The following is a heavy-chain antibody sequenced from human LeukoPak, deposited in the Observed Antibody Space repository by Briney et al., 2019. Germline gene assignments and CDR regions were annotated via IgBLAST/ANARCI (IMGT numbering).Heavy chain of an antibody. CDR3: AKDLITMIVVDVFDY. J-gene: IGHJ4*02. D-gene: IGHD3-22*01. V-gene: IGHV3-23*01. CDR1: GFTFSSYA. Sequence: GGSLRLSCAASGFTFSSYAMSWVRQAPGKGLEWVLAISGSGGSTYYADSVKGRFTISRDNSKNTLYLQMNSLRAEDTAVYYCAKDLITMIVVDVFDYWGQGTLVTVSS. CDR2: ISGSGGST.